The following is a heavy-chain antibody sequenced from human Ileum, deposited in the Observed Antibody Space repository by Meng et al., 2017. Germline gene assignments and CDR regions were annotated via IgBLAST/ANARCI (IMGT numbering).Heavy chain of an antibody. CDR1: GFSFSSYS. CDR2: ISSDGGLK. D-gene: IGHD2/OR15-2a*01. J-gene: IGHJ5*02. V-gene: IGHV3-30*04. CDR3: AREPVFRGWLDP. Sequence: GESLKISCAASGFSFSSYSMHWARQAPGKGLEWVAVISSDGGLKWCADSVKGRFTISRDNAKNTLYLQMNSLRPEDTAAYHCAREPVFRGWLDPWGQGTLVTVSS.